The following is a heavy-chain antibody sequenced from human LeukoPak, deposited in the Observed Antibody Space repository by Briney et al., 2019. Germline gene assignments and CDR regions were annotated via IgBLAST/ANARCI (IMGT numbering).Heavy chain of an antibody. CDR3: ANALAAAGTTTRAYFDY. Sequence: PGGSLRLSCAASGFTFSSYAMSWVRQAPGKGLEWVSAISGSGGSTYYADFVKGRFTISRDNSKNTLYLQMNSLRAEDTAVYYCANALAAAGTTTRAYFDYWGQGTLVTVSS. CDR1: GFTFSSYA. J-gene: IGHJ4*02. CDR2: ISGSGGST. D-gene: IGHD6-13*01. V-gene: IGHV3-23*01.